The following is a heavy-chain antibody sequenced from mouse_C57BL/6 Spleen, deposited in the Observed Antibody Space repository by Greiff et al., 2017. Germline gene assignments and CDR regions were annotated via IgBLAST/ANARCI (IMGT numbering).Heavy chain of an antibody. D-gene: IGHD2-13*01. CDR3: ARRDYDDDY. Sequence: QVQLKQPGAELVRPGSSVKLSCKASGYTFTSYWMDWVKQRPGQGLEWIGNIYPSDSETHYNQKFKDKATLTVDKSSSTAYMQLSSLTSEDSAVYYWARRDYDDDYWGQGTTLTVSS. V-gene: IGHV1-61*01. CDR2: IYPSDSET. CDR1: GYTFTSYW. J-gene: IGHJ2*01.